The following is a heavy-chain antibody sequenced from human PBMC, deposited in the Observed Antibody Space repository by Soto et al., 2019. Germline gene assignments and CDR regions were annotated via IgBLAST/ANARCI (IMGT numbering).Heavy chain of an antibody. J-gene: IGHJ5*02. CDR3: GRGCSSRDAMGGEADKNGFAP. CDR2: INHSGST. D-gene: IGHD1-26*01. CDR1: GGSFSGYY. V-gene: IGHV4-34*01. Sequence: QVQLQQWGAGLLKPSETLSLTCAVYGGSFSGYYWSWIRQPPGKGLEWIGEINHSGSTNYNPSLKSRVTNSTPSLKSRVPISEDTPKNHFSLRLGFGPAADGAVYYWGRGCSSRDAMGGEADKNGFAPWGQEPLVPVSS.